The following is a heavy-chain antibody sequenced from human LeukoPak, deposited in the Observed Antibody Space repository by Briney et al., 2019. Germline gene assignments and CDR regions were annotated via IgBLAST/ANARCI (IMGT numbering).Heavy chain of an antibody. J-gene: IGHJ4*02. CDR1: GFTFSSYA. D-gene: IGHD2-2*01. CDR2: ISYDGSNK. V-gene: IGHV3-30*04. CDR3: ARGRVEEYCSSTSCQRAYYFDY. Sequence: PGRSLRLSCAASGFTFSSYAMHRVRQAPGKGLEWVAVISYDGSNKYYADSVKGRFTISRDNSKNTLYLQMNSLRAEDTAVYYCARGRVEEYCSSTSCQRAYYFDYWGQGTLVTASS.